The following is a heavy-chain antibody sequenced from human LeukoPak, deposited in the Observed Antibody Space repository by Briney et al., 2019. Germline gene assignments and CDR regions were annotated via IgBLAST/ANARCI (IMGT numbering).Heavy chain of an antibody. Sequence: PGGSLRLSCAASGFTFSDYYMSWIRQAPGKGLEWVSVIFSGGNTDYADSVKGRFTVYRDNSKNTVYLHMNSLRAEDTAVYYCARDGGAASTWSEYWGQGTLVTVSS. D-gene: IGHD6-13*01. CDR1: GFTFSDYY. V-gene: IGHV3-66*01. CDR2: IFSGGNT. J-gene: IGHJ4*02. CDR3: ARDGGAASTWSEY.